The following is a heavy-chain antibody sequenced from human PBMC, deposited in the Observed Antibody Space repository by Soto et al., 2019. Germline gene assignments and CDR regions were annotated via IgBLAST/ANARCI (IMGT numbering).Heavy chain of an antibody. J-gene: IGHJ4*02. CDR1: GGSVSSGSYY. V-gene: IGHV4-61*01. Sequence: KASETLSLTCTVSGGSVSSGSYYWSWIRQPPGKGLEWIGYIYYSGSTNYNPSLKSRVTISVDTSKNQFSLKLSSVTAADTAVYYCARERLDYFDYWGQGTLVTVSS. CDR3: ARERLDYFDY. CDR2: IYYSGST.